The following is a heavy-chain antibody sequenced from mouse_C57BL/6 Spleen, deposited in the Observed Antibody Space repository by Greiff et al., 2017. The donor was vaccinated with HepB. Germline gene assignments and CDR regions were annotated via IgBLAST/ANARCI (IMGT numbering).Heavy chain of an antibody. CDR1: GYSITSGYY. CDR3: AREYYYGSWFAY. J-gene: IGHJ3*01. D-gene: IGHD1-1*01. CDR2: ISYDGSN. V-gene: IGHV3-6*01. Sequence: EVKLMESGPGLVKPSQSLSLTCSVTGYSITSGYYWNWIRQFPGNKLEWMGYISYDGSNNYNPSLKNRISITRDTSKNQFFLKLNSVTTEDTATYYCAREYYYGSWFAYWGQGTLVTVSA.